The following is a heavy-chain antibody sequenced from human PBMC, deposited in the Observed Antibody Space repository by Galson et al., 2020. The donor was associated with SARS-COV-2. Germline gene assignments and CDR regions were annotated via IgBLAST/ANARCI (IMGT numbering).Heavy chain of an antibody. D-gene: IGHD3-3*01. J-gene: IGHJ3*01. V-gene: IGHV3-23*01. Sequence: GGSLRLSCAASGFTFSSYAMSWVRQAPGKGLEWVSAISGSGGSTYYADSVKGRFTISRHNTKNTLYLQMNSLRAEDTAVYYCTTDVYRITVFGVVIDHDAFDVWGQGTLVTVSS. CDR1: GFTFSSYA. CDR2: ISGSGGST. CDR3: TTDVYRITVFGVVIDHDAFDV.